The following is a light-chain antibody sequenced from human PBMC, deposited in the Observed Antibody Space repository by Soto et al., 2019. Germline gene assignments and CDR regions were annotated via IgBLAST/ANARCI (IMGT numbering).Light chain of an antibody. CDR3: QQRTKWRT. Sequence: DIVLTQSPATLSLSPGERATLSCRASQSVSSYLAWYQQKPGQAPRLLIYDASNRATGIPARFSGSGSGTDFTLTISSLEPEDFAVYYCQQRTKWRTFGQGTKVDIK. CDR1: QSVSSY. CDR2: DAS. V-gene: IGKV3-11*01. J-gene: IGKJ1*01.